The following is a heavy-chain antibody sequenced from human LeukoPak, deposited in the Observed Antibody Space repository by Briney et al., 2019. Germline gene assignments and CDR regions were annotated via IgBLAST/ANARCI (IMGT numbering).Heavy chain of an antibody. V-gene: IGHV3-74*01. CDR3: ARSLPGLDV. J-gene: IGHJ6*02. Sequence: GGSLRLSWEISGFIFIDYWMHWVRQVPAKGPVWVSRINPDGTATNYADSVKGRFIISRDNAKNTLYLQMNSLRVEDTAMYYCARSLPGLDVWGQGTTVTVSS. CDR2: INPDGTAT. CDR1: GFIFIDYW.